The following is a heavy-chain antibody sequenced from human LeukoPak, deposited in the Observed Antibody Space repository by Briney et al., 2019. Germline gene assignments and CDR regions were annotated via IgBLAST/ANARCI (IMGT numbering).Heavy chain of an antibody. V-gene: IGHV3-48*01. J-gene: IGHJ4*02. CDR2: ISSRSDSE. D-gene: IGHD2/OR15-2a*01. CDR3: ARDSTRILGLFDY. CDR1: GFTFGTYV. Sequence: GGSLRLSCASSGFTFGTYVMNWVRQAPEKGLEWVSYISSRSDSENYADSVKGRFTISRDNIRNLLYLQMNSLRAEDTAVYFCARDSTRILGLFDYWGQGTLVTISS.